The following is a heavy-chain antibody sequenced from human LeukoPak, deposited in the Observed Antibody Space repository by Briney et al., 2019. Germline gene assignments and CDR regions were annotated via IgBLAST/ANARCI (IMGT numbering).Heavy chain of an antibody. CDR2: ISWDGGRT. J-gene: IGHJ4*02. CDR1: GFTFDDYA. CDR3: AKGSVRELLQGDSSRFDY. D-gene: IGHD1-26*01. Sequence: GGSLRLSCAASGFTFDDYAMHWVRQAPGKGLEWVSLISWDGGRTYYADSVKGRFTISRDNSKNSLYLQMNSLRAEDTALYYCAKGSVRELLQGDSSRFDYWGQGTLVTVSS. V-gene: IGHV3-43D*03.